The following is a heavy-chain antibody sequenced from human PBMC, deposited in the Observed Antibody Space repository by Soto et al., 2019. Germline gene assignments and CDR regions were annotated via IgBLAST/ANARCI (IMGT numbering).Heavy chain of an antibody. V-gene: IGHV3-23*01. CDR2: ISGSADSR. Sequence: LRLSCAASGFTFSSYAMSWVRQAPGKGLEWVSGISGSADSRYYADSVKGRFTISRDNSKNTLYLQMNSLRAEDTAVYYCPRGVMDFDYWGQGILVTVSS. CDR1: GFTFSSYA. D-gene: IGHD3-10*01. CDR3: PRGVMDFDY. J-gene: IGHJ4*02.